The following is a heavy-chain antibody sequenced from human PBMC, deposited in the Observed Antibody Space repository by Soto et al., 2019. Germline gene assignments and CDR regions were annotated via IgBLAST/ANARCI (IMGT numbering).Heavy chain of an antibody. Sequence: PSETLSLTCTVSGGSISSYYWGWIRRPPGKGLEWIGYIYYSGSTNYNPSLKSRVTISVDTSKNQFSLKLSSVTAADTAVYYCARGHYDFWSGYYYYYYGMDVWGQGTTVTVSS. V-gene: IGHV4-59*01. CDR1: GGSISSYY. J-gene: IGHJ6*02. CDR2: IYYSGST. CDR3: ARGHYDFWSGYYYYYYGMDV. D-gene: IGHD3-3*01.